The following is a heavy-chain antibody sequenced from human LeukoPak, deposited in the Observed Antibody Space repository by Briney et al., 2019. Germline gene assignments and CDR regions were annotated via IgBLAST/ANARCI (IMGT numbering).Heavy chain of an antibody. CDR3: ASRYSSGWHYNGLDY. CDR2: IIPIFGTA. Sequence: SVKVSCKASGGTFSSYAISWVRQAPGQGLEWMGRIIPIFGTANYAQKFQGRVTITTDESTSTAYMELSSLRSEDTAVYYCASRYSSGWHYNGLDYWGQGTLVTVSS. V-gene: IGHV1-69*05. J-gene: IGHJ4*02. CDR1: GGTFSSYA. D-gene: IGHD6-19*01.